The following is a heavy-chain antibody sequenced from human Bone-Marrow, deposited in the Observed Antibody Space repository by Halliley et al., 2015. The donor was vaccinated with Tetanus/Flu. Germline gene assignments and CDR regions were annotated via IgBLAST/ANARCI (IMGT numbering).Heavy chain of an antibody. J-gene: IGHJ4*02. V-gene: IGHV3-53*01. Sequence: CAASGFTVSTSYMSWVRQAPGKGLEWVSVTYSGGTSYYADSVRGRFTSSTDNSNNALSLQMNSLRAEDTAVYYCARGILGSLSFDYWGQGTLVTVSS. CDR3: ARGILGSLSFDY. CDR2: TYSGGTS. CDR1: GFTVSTSY. D-gene: IGHD5-12*01.